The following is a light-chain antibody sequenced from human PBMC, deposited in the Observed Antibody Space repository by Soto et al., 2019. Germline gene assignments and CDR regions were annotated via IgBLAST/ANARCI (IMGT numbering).Light chain of an antibody. J-gene: IGKJ4*01. V-gene: IGKV3-15*01. CDR3: QQYNNAPLT. CDR2: GVS. CDR1: QSVSSN. Sequence: EIVMTQSPATLSVSPGETATLSCRASQSVSSNFAWYQQKPGQAPRLLIYGVSTRATGIPARFSGSGSGTEFTLPINSLQSEDFALYYCQQYNNAPLTFGGGTKVEIK.